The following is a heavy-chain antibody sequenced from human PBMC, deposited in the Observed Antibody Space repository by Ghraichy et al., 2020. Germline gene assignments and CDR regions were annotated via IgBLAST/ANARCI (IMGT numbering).Heavy chain of an antibody. CDR1: GGSFSGYC. Sequence: SETLSLTCAVYGGSFSGYCWNWIRQSPGKGLEWIGEIDHSGSTNYNTSLKSRVTISVDTSKNQFSLKLSSVTAADTAVYYCARCRGFESLGGLVSYYYGMDVWGQGTTVTVSS. V-gene: IGHV4-34*01. CDR3: ARCRGFESLGGLVSYYYGMDV. D-gene: IGHD3-10*01. J-gene: IGHJ6*02. CDR2: IDHSGST.